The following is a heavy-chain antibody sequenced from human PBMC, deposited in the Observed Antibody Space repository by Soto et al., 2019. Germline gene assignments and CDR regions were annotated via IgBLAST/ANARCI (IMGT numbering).Heavy chain of an antibody. V-gene: IGHV5-51*01. CDR3: ARHPGGNSRYYYYGMDV. D-gene: IGHD2-21*02. Sequence: GESLKISCKGSGYSFTSYWIGWVRQMPGKGLEWMGIIYPGDSDTRYSPSFQGQVTISADKSISTAYLQWSSLKASDTAIYYCARHPGGNSRYYYYGMDVWGQGTTVTVSS. CDR1: GYSFTSYW. CDR2: IYPGDSDT. J-gene: IGHJ6*02.